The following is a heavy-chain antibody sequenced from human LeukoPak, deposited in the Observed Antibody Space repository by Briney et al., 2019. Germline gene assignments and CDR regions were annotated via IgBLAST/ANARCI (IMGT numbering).Heavy chain of an antibody. J-gene: IGHJ5*02. Sequence: GGSLRLSCAASGFTFSSYSMNWVRQAPGKGLEWVSYISSSGTTIHYADSVKGRFTISRDNAKNSQYLQMNSLRAEDTAVYYCAEVPGFWNAWGQGTLVTVSS. CDR2: ISSSGTTI. CDR1: GFTFSSYS. CDR3: AEVPGFWNA. V-gene: IGHV3-48*01. D-gene: IGHD3-3*01.